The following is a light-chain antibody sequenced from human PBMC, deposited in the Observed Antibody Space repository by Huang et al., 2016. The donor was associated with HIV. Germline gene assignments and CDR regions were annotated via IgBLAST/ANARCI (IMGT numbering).Light chain of an antibody. J-gene: IGKJ1*01. CDR1: QRVSSD. Sequence: EIVLTQSPATLSLSPGERATLSCRASQRVSSDLAWYQQKPGQAPRRLIYDASNRATCIPARGSGSGSGTDFTLTISSLEPEDFAVYYCQQRSNWSFGQGTKVEIK. V-gene: IGKV3-11*01. CDR3: QQRSNWS. CDR2: DAS.